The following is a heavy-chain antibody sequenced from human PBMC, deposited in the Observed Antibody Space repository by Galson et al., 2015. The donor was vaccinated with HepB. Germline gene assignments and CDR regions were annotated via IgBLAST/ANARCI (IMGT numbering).Heavy chain of an antibody. D-gene: IGHD4-23*01. J-gene: IGHJ5*02. CDR3: ARGGLYGGNANWFDP. CDR2: ISYDGSNK. Sequence: SLRLSCAASGFTFSSYAMHWVRQAPGKGLEWVAVISYDGSNKYYADSVKGRFTISRDNSKNTLYLQMNSLRAEDTAVYYCARGGLYGGNANWFDPWGQGTLVTVSS. CDR1: GFTFSSYA. V-gene: IGHV3-30-3*01.